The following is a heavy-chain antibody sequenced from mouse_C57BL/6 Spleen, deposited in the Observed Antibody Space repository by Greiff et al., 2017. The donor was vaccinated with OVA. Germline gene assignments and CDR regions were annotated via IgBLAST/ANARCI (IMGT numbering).Heavy chain of an antibody. V-gene: IGHV1-81*01. CDR3: ARRGYDYDDGYYFDY. CDR2: IYPRSGNT. J-gene: IGHJ2*01. D-gene: IGHD2-4*01. Sequence: QVQLKQSGAELARPGASVKLSCKASGYTFTSYGISWVKQRTGQGLEWIGEIYPRSGNTYYNEKFKGKATLTADKSSSTAYMELRSLTSEDSAVYFCARRGYDYDDGYYFDYWGQGTTLTVSS. CDR1: GYTFTSYG.